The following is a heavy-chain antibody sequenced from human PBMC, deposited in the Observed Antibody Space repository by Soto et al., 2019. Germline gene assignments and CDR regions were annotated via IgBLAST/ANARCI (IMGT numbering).Heavy chain of an antibody. V-gene: IGHV4-34*01. CDR1: GGSFSGYY. Sequence: QVQLQQWGAGLLKPSETLSLTCAVYGGSFSGYYWSWIRQPPGKGLEWIGEINHSGSTNYNPSLKSRVTISVDTSKNQFSLKLSSVTAADTAVYYCARGGRNGSGSYYKDFRRNNYYYYMDVWGKRTTVTVSS. J-gene: IGHJ6*03. CDR2: INHSGST. CDR3: ARGGRNGSGSYYKDFRRNNYYYYMDV. D-gene: IGHD3-10*01.